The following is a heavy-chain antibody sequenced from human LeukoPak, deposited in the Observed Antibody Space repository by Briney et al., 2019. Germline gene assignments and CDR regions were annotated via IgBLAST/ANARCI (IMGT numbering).Heavy chain of an antibody. V-gene: IGHV3-23*01. CDR3: AKHLTRMSYFDY. CDR1: GFTFSTYG. Sequence: PGGSLRLSCAASGFTFSTYGMSWVRQAPGKGLEWVSAISEFGDGTFYADPVKGRFTISRDKSKSTLYLQMSSLRAEDTAIYFCAKHLTRMSYFDYWGQGTLATVSS. CDR2: ISEFGDGT. J-gene: IGHJ4*02.